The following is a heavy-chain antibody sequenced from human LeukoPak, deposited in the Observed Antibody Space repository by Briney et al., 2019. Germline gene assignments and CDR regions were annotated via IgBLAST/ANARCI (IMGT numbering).Heavy chain of an antibody. CDR3: ARDFRWTGGYFDS. D-gene: IGHD1-14*01. J-gene: IGHJ4*02. CDR1: GFTFSNYW. CDR2: IKQDGSEN. Sequence: PGGSLRLSCAASGFTFSNYWMTWVRQSPGKGLEWVANIKQDGSENYHVDSVEGRFTISRDNARNSLYLQMNGLGVEDTAVYYCARDFRWTGGYFDSWGQGTLVTVSS. V-gene: IGHV3-7*01.